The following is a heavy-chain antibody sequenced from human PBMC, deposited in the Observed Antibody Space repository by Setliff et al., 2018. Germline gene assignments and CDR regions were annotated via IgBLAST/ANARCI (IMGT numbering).Heavy chain of an antibody. J-gene: IGHJ6*03. D-gene: IGHD6-6*01. CDR1: GDIFSRYV. CDR3: TRLPARRRYYYYMDV. V-gene: IGHV1-69*13. CDR2: IIPFFGVA. Sequence: ASVKVSCKASGDIFSRYVITWVRQAPGQGLEWMGGIIPFFGVAKYAQKFQARVSITADESTSTAYLQLSSLKSEDTAVYYCTRLPARRRYYYYMDVWGGGTTVTVSS.